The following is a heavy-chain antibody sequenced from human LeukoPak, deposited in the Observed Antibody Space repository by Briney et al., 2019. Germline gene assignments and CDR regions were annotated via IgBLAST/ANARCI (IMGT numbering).Heavy chain of an antibody. CDR1: GGTFSSYA. CDR3: ARVGSRITIFGVVIRANWFDP. V-gene: IGHV1-69*13. Sequence: EASVKVSCKASGGTFSSYAISWVRQAPRQGLEWMGGIIPIFGTANYAQMFQGRVTITADESTSTAYMELSSLRSEDTAVYYCARVGSRITIFGVVIRANWFDPWGQGTLVTVSS. J-gene: IGHJ5*02. D-gene: IGHD3-3*01. CDR2: IIPIFGTA.